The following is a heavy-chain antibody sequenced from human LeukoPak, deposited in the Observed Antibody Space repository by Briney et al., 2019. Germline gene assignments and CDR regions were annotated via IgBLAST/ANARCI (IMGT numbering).Heavy chain of an antibody. J-gene: IGHJ4*02. CDR3: ARARYDSSGYYGY. Sequence: ASVKVSCKASGYTFTGYYMHWVRQAPGQGLGWIGWINPNSGGTNYAQKFQGRVTMTRDTSISTAYMKLSRLRSDDTAVYYCARARYDSSGYYGYWGQGTLVTVSS. V-gene: IGHV1-2*02. D-gene: IGHD3-22*01. CDR2: INPNSGGT. CDR1: GYTFTGYY.